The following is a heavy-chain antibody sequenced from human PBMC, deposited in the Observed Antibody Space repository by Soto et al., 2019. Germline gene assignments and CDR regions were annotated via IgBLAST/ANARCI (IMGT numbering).Heavy chain of an antibody. CDR2: INHSGST. Sequence: SETLSLTCAVYGGSFSGYYWSWVRQPPGKGLEWIGEINHSGSTNYNPSLKSRVTISVDTSKNQFSLKLSSVTAADTAVYYCARGRGGLRWSDAFDIWGQGTMVTVSS. J-gene: IGHJ3*02. D-gene: IGHD4-17*01. CDR3: ARGRGGLRWSDAFDI. CDR1: GGSFSGYY. V-gene: IGHV4-34*01.